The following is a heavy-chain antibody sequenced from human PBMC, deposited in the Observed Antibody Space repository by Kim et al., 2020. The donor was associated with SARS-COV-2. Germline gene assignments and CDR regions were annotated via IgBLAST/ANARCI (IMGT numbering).Heavy chain of an antibody. J-gene: IGHJ4*02. Sequence: GTANYAQKFQGRVTITADESTSTAYMELSSLRSEDTAVYYCARGTTHFDYWGQGTLVTVSS. V-gene: IGHV1-69*01. CDR2: GTA. CDR3: ARGTTHFDY.